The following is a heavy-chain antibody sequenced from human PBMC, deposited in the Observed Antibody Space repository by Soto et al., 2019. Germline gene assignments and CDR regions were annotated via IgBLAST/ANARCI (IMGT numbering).Heavy chain of an antibody. J-gene: IGHJ6*02. Sequence: ASVKVSCKASGYTFTSYYMHWVRQAPGQGLEWMGIINPSGGSTSYAQKFQGRVTMTRDTSTSTVYMELSSLRSEDTAVYYCARDRGLTTGDYGMDVWGQGTTVT. D-gene: IGHD3-10*01. CDR1: GYTFTSYY. V-gene: IGHV1-46*01. CDR2: INPSGGST. CDR3: ARDRGLTTGDYGMDV.